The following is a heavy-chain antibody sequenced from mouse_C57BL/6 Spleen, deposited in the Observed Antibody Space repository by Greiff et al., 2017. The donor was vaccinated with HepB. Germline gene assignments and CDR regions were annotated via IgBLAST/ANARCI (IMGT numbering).Heavy chain of an antibody. D-gene: IGHD1-1*02. CDR3: ARVVKRGYYAMDY. CDR1: GYAFSSSW. CDR2: IYPGDGDT. Sequence: QVQLQQSGPELVKPGASVKISCKASGYAFSSSWMNWVKQRPGKGLEWIGRIYPGDGDTNYNGKFKGKATLTADKSSSTAYMQLSSLTSEDSAVYFCARVVKRGYYAMDYWGQGTSVTVSS. J-gene: IGHJ4*01. V-gene: IGHV1-82*01.